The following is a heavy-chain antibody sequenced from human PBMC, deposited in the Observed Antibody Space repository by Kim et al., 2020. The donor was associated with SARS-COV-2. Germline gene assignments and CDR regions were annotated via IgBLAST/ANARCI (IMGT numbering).Heavy chain of an antibody. J-gene: IGHJ4*02. CDR1: GYTFTGYY. V-gene: IGHV1-2*06. D-gene: IGHD3-3*01. CDR2: INPSSGGT. Sequence: ASVKVSCKASGYTFTGYYMHWVRQAPGQGLEWMGRINPSSGGTNYAQKFQGRVTMTRDTSISTAYMELSRLRSDDTAVYYCARDLPPEVTIFGVVIREYYFDYWGQGTLVTVSS. CDR3: ARDLPPEVTIFGVVIREYYFDY.